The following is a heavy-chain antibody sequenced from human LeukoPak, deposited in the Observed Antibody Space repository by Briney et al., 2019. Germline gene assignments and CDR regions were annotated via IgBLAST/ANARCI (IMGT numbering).Heavy chain of an antibody. D-gene: IGHD5-24*01. Sequence: ASVKVSCKATGYTFTSYGISWVRQAPGQELEWIGWISAYNGNTNYAQKLQGRVTMTTDTSTSTAYMELRSLRSDDTAVYYCARDGGDGYNYYFDYWGQGTLVTVSS. CDR1: GYTFTSYG. CDR3: ARDGGDGYNYYFDY. CDR2: ISAYNGNT. J-gene: IGHJ4*02. V-gene: IGHV1-18*01.